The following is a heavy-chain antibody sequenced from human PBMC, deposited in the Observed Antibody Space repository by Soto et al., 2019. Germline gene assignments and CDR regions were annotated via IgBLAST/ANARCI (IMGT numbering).Heavy chain of an antibody. V-gene: IGHV3-30*18. J-gene: IGHJ6*03. CDR1: GFTFSSYG. CDR3: AKDLTPSFYYYYYMDV. Sequence: GGSLRLSCAASGFTFSSYGMHWVRQAPGKGLEWVAVISYDGSNKYYADSVKGRFTISRDNSKNTLYLQMNSLRAEDTAVYYCAKDLTPSFYYYYYMDVWGKGTTVTVSS. D-gene: IGHD7-27*01. CDR2: ISYDGSNK.